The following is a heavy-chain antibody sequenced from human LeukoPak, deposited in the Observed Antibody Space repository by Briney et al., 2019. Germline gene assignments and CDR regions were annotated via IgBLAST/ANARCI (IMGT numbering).Heavy chain of an antibody. V-gene: IGHV4-59*08. CDR2: IYYSGST. J-gene: IGHJ1*01. Sequence: PSETLSLTSTVSGGSISSYYWSWIRQPPEKGLEWIGYIYYSGSTNYNPSLKSRGTISVDTSKNQFSLKLSSVTAADTAVYYCARHVGATLSLQHWGQGTLVSVSS. CDR1: GGSISSYY. D-gene: IGHD1-26*01. CDR3: ARHVGATLSLQH.